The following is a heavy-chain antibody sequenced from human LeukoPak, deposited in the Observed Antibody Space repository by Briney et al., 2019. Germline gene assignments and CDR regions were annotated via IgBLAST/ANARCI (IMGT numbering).Heavy chain of an antibody. D-gene: IGHD2-21*01. V-gene: IGHV3-48*02. CDR3: VRDLLWAFDI. Sequence: GGSLRLSCVASGFTFSTYSINWIRQAPGKGLEWISYITSDSSAMSYADSVKGRFTISRDNAENSLYLHMNSLSDEDTAMYFCVRDLLWAFDIWGQGTMVTVSS. J-gene: IGHJ3*02. CDR2: ITSDSSAM. CDR1: GFTFSTYS.